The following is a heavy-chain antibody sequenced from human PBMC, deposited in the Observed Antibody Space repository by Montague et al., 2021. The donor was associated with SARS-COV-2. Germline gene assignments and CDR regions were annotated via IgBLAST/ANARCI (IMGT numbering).Heavy chain of an antibody. Sequence: SETLSLSCAVHGGSLSGYYWSWIRQPPEKGLEWTGEINHSANTKYNPSLKSPVTISIDTSENQFSLKMTSVTAADTATYYCASGIYPSGSYYNRYYYGLNIWGPGTTVIVSS. V-gene: IGHV4-34*01. J-gene: IGHJ6*02. D-gene: IGHD3-10*01. CDR2: INHSANT. CDR1: GGSLSGYY. CDR3: ASGIYPSGSYYNRYYYGLNI.